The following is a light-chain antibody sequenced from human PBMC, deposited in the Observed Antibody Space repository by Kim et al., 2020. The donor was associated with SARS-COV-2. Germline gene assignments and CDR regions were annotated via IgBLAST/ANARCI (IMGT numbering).Light chain of an antibody. CDR1: SSDVGAYNY. V-gene: IGLV2-8*01. CDR3: SSYAGSNNVL. CDR2: ELD. J-gene: IGLJ2*01. Sequence: GQSGAISCTGTSSDVGAYNYVSWYQQHPGKAPKLMIYELDKRPSGVPDRFSGSKSGNTASLTVSGLQAEDEADYYCSSYAGSNNVLFGGGTQLTVL.